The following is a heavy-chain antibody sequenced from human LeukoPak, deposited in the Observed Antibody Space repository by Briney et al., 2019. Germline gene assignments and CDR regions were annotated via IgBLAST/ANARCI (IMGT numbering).Heavy chain of an antibody. Sequence: SETLSLTCTVSGGSISSSSYYWGWIRQPPGKGLEWIGYIYFSGTTYYNSSLKSRVTISIDPSKNQFSLKVTSVTAADTAVYYCARGDGYNLGTFDSWGQGTLVTVSS. V-gene: IGHV4-30-4*08. CDR1: GGSISSSSYY. D-gene: IGHD5-24*01. CDR2: IYFSGTT. CDR3: ARGDGYNLGTFDS. J-gene: IGHJ4*02.